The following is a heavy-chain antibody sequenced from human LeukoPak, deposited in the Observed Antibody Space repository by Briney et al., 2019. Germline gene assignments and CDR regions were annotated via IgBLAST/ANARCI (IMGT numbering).Heavy chain of an antibody. CDR2: IIPIFGTA. CDR1: GGTFSSYA. J-gene: IGHJ4*02. D-gene: IGHD3-3*01. V-gene: IGHV1-69*05. Sequence: SVKVSCKASGGTFSSYAISWVRQAPGQGLEWMGGIIPIFGTANYAQKFQGRVTITTDESTSTAYMELSSLRSEDTAVYYCARDLGDFWGGYYIAYWGQGTLVTASS. CDR3: ARDLGDFWGGYYIAY.